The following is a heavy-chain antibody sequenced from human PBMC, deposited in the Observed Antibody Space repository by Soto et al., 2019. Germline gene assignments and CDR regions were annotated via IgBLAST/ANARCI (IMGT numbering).Heavy chain of an antibody. CDR2: IYHSGST. J-gene: IGHJ5*02. CDR1: GGSISSSNW. Sequence: SETLSLTCAVSGGSISSSNWWSWVRQPPGKGLEWIGEIYHSGSTNYNPSLKSRVTISVDKSKNQFSLKLSSVTAADTAVYYCARDNYDFWSGYYTGGGFDPWGQGTLVTVSS. CDR3: ARDNYDFWSGYYTGGGFDP. V-gene: IGHV4-4*02. D-gene: IGHD3-3*01.